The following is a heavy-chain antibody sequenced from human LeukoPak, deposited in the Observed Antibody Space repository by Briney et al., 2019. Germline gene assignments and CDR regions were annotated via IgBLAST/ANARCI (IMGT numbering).Heavy chain of an antibody. Sequence: GGSLRLSCAASGFTFSSYAMSWVRQAPGKGLEWVSAISGSGGSTYHADSVKGRFTISRDNSKNTLYLQMNSLRAEDTAVYYCAKDRSSGYYYVPVNWFDPWGQGTLVTVSS. D-gene: IGHD3-22*01. J-gene: IGHJ5*02. CDR3: AKDRSSGYYYVPVNWFDP. CDR1: GFTFSSYA. V-gene: IGHV3-23*01. CDR2: ISGSGGST.